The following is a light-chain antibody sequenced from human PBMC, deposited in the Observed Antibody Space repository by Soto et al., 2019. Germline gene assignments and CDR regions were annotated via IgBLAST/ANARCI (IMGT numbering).Light chain of an antibody. CDR2: EGT. J-gene: IGLJ2*01. V-gene: IGLV2-23*01. CDR1: RSDVGSYNL. CDR3: CSYTRSSTVI. Sequence: QPASVSGSPGQSITISCTGTRSDVGSYNLVSWYQHHPGKAPKLMIYEGTKRPSGVSNRFSGSKSGNTASLTISGLQAEDEADYYCCSYTRSSTVIFGGGTKVTVL.